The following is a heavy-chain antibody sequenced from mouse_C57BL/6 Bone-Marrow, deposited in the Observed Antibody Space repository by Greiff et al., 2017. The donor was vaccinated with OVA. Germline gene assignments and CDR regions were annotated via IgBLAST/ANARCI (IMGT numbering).Heavy chain of an antibody. V-gene: IGHV1-78*01. CDR1: GYTFTDHT. Sequence: VQLQQSDAELVKPGASVKISCKVSGYTFTDHTIHWMKQRPEPGLEWIGNIYPRDGSTKYNEKFKGKATLTAEQSSSTAYMQINSLTSEDSAVYFCASYYGSSYDWYFDVWGTGTTVTVSS. D-gene: IGHD1-1*01. J-gene: IGHJ1*03. CDR2: IYPRDGST. CDR3: ASYYGSSYDWYFDV.